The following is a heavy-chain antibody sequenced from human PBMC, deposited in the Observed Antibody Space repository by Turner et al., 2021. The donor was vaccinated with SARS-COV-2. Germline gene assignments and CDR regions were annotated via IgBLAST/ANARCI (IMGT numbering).Heavy chain of an antibody. CDR2: IYYSRST. D-gene: IGHD5-18*01. CDR3: ARLMDTAMDYYGMDV. J-gene: IGHJ6*02. V-gene: IGHV4-39*01. CDR1: VGSISSSTYY. Sequence: QLHLQDAGPGLVKSAENLSLTGTVSVGSISSSTYYWGWIRQRQGKGLEWIGNIYYSRSTYYNPYVKSRVTRSVDTSKNQFSLKLSSVNDADTDVYYCARLMDTAMDYYGMDVWGQGTTVTVSS.